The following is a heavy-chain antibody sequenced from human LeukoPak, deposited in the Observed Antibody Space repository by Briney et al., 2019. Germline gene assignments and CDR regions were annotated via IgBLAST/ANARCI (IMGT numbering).Heavy chain of an antibody. D-gene: IGHD6-13*01. CDR2: IYPGDSDT. CDR3: ARRIAAAGSIGTRYFDY. J-gene: IGHJ4*02. Sequence: GESLKISCKGSGYSFTNYWIGWVRQMPGKGLEWMGTIYPGDSDTKYSPSFQGQVTISADESISTAYLQWSSLKASDTAMYCCARRIAAAGSIGTRYFDYWGQGTLVTVPS. V-gene: IGHV5-51*01. CDR1: GYSFTNYW.